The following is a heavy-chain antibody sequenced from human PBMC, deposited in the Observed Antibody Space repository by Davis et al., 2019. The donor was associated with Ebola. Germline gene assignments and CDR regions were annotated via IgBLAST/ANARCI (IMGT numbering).Heavy chain of an antibody. V-gene: IGHV4-4*02. D-gene: IGHD1-26*01. CDR3: ARAYSGSYARFDP. J-gene: IGHJ5*02. Sequence: SETLSLTCAVSGGSISSSNWWSWLRQPPGKVLEWIGEFYHSRSTNYNPSLKSRVTISVDKSKNQFSLKLSSVTAADTAVYYCARAYSGSYARFDPWGQGTLVTVSS. CDR2: FYHSRST. CDR1: GGSISSSNW.